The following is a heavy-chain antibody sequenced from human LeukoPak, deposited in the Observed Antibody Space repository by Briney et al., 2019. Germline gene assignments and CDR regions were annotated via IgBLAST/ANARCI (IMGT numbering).Heavy chain of an antibody. CDR2: IYPGDSDT. J-gene: IGHJ4*02. Sequence: GESLKISCKGSGYSFSNYWIGWVRQMAGKGLEWMGIIYPGDSDTRYSPSFQGQVTISADKSISTAYLQWSSLEASDTAMYYCARRRSYTSSLIDYWGQGTLVTVSS. V-gene: IGHV5-51*01. D-gene: IGHD6-13*01. CDR1: GYSFSNYW. CDR3: ARRRSYTSSLIDY.